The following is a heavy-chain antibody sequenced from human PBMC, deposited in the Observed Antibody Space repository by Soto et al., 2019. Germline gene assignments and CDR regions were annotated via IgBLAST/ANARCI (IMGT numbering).Heavy chain of an antibody. D-gene: IGHD5-12*01. CDR1: GFTFSSYA. Sequence: GGSLRLSCAASGFTFSSYAMTWVRQTPGKGLEWVSYVSSSSNTIYYADSVKGRFTISRDNAKNSLYLQMNSLRDEDTAVYYCARVDIVATTLRYWGQGTLVTVSS. V-gene: IGHV3-48*02. J-gene: IGHJ4*02. CDR3: ARVDIVATTLRY. CDR2: VSSSSNTI.